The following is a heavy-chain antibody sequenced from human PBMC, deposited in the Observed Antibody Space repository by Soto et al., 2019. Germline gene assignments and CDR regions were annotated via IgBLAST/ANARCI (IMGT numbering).Heavy chain of an antibody. CDR3: ASSVGSRLGYAFDI. CDR1: GGSISRTNW. CDR2: IYHTGTT. D-gene: IGHD6-25*01. J-gene: IGHJ3*02. Sequence: PSETLSLTCAVSGGSISRTNWWNWVRQSPGKGPEWIGEIYHTGTTNYNPSLKSRVTISVDRSRNQFSLELTSVTAADTALYFCASSVGSRLGYAFDIWGQGTVVTVSS. V-gene: IGHV4-4*02.